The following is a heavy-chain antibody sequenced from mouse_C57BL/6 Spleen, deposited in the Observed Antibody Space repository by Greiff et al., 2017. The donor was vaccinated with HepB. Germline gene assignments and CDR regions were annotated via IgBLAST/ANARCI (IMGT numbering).Heavy chain of an antibody. J-gene: IGHJ2*01. D-gene: IGHD1-1*01. V-gene: IGHV1-72*01. Sequence: QVQLQQPGAELVKPGASVKLSCKASGYTFTSYWMHWVKQRPGRGLEWIGRIDPNSGGTKYNEKFKSKATLTVDKPSSTAYMQLSSLTSEDSAVYYYAREGVITTVVAPLDYWGQGTTLTVSS. CDR3: AREGVITTVVAPLDY. CDR2: IDPNSGGT. CDR1: GYTFTSYW.